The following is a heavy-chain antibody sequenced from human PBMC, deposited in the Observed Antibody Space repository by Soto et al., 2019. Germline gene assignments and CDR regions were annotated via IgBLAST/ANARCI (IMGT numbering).Heavy chain of an antibody. Sequence: GGSLRLSCAASGFTFSSYGMHWVRQAPGKGLEWVAVIWYDGSNKYYADSVKGRFTISRDNSKNTLYLQMNSLRAEDTAVYYCANQLGFPHPLGPWGQGTLVTVS. CDR2: IWYDGSNK. V-gene: IGHV3-33*06. D-gene: IGHD3-16*01. CDR3: ANQLGFPHPLGP. CDR1: GFTFSSYG. J-gene: IGHJ5*02.